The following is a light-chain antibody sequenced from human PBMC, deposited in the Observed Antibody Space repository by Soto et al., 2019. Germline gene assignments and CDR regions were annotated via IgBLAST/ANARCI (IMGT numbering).Light chain of an antibody. V-gene: IGKV1-27*01. CDR3: QKYKEWT. Sequence: DIQMTQSPSSLSASVGDRVTITCRASQGISNYLAWYQQKPGKVPNLLSYAAYTLQSGVPSRFRGSGSGTDFTLTISSLQSEGVATLYCQKYKEWTFGQGTKVDIK. CDR2: AAY. J-gene: IGKJ1*01. CDR1: QGISNY.